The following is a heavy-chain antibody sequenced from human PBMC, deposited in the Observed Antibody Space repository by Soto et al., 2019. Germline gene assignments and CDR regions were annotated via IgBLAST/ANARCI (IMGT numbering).Heavy chain of an antibody. J-gene: IGHJ4*02. V-gene: IGHV3-30*03. CDR1: GFTFSSYA. D-gene: IGHD6-6*01. CDR3: ARGTIVARQHLDY. Sequence: QVQLVESGGGVVQPGKSLRLSCAASGFTFSSYAMHWSRQAPGKGPEWVTVISIRGGDEYYAESVRGRFTSSRDDSKNTLYLQMDSLRVEDTAVYYCARGTIVARQHLDYWGQGTLVTVSS. CDR2: ISIRGGDE.